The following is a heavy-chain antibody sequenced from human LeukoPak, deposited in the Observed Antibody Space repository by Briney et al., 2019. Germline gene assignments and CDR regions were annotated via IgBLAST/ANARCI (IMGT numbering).Heavy chain of an antibody. V-gene: IGHV3-48*03. CDR1: GFTFSSYE. CDR3: TRGYCSSTSCHHFDY. D-gene: IGHD2-2*01. J-gene: IGHJ4*02. Sequence: GGSLRLSCAASGFTFSSYEMNWVRQAPGKGLEWVSYISSSGSTIYYADSVKGRFTISRDNAKNSLHLQMNSLRAEDTAVYYCTRGYCSSTSCHHFDYWGQGTLVTVSS. CDR2: ISSSGSTI.